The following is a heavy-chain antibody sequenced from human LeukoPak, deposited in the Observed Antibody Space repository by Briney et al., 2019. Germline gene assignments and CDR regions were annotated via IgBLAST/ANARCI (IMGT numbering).Heavy chain of an antibody. J-gene: IGHJ4*02. Sequence: GESLKISCKASGYSFTTYWIGWVRQMPGKGPEWMAMIYPGDSDTRYNPPFQGHVTVSADRSITTAFPQWSSLRASDTAIYYCARAGLFHGDTYYYGSGSGFDYWGQGTLVTVSS. CDR1: GYSFTTYW. D-gene: IGHD3-10*01. CDR2: IYPGDSDT. CDR3: ARAGLFHGDTYYYGSGSGFDY. V-gene: IGHV5-51*01.